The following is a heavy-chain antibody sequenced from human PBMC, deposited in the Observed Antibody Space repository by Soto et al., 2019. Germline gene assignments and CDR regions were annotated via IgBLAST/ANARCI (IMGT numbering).Heavy chain of an antibody. CDR2: IKQDGSEK. Sequence: GGSLILSCAASGFTFSSYWMSWVRQAPGKGLEWVANIKQDGSEKYYVDSVKGRFTISRDNAKNSLYLQMNSLRAEDTAVYYCAREKITGTIDAFDIWGQGTMVTVSS. D-gene: IGHD1-20*01. V-gene: IGHV3-7*03. J-gene: IGHJ3*02. CDR3: AREKITGTIDAFDI. CDR1: GFTFSSYW.